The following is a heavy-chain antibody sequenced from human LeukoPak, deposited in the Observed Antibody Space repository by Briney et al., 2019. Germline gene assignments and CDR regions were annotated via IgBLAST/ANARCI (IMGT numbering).Heavy chain of an antibody. J-gene: IGHJ6*03. CDR1: GYTFSSYW. CDR2: IKQDGSEK. Sequence: GGSLRLSCAASGYTFSSYWVTWVRQAPGKGLEWVANIKQDGSEKYNVDSVKGRFTISRDNAKRSLYLQMNSLRAEDTAVYYCARGAFLMDVWGKGTTVTVSS. D-gene: IGHD2/OR15-2a*01. V-gene: IGHV3-7*01. CDR3: ARGAFLMDV.